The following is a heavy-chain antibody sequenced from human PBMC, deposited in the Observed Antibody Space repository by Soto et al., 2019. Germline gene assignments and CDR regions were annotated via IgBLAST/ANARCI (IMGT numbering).Heavy chain of an antibody. CDR2: ISGRGVDT. CDR3: AKDQTDVTLFDY. V-gene: IGHV3-23*01. CDR1: GSSFSSLA. J-gene: IGHJ4*02. Sequence: LRLSCAASGSSFSSLAMSWVRQAPGKGLEWVSSISGRGVDTLYADSVKGRFTISRDNSRNTLYLQVNSLRAEDTAVYYCAKDQTDVTLFDYWGQGTLVTVSS. D-gene: IGHD2-21*02.